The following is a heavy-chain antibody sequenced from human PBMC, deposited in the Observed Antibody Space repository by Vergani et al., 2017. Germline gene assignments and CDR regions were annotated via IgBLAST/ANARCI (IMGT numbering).Heavy chain of an antibody. CDR3: AKDRYYDFWSGYYVGYHYGMDV. CDR1: GFTFSSYA. J-gene: IGHJ6*02. Sequence: EVQLLESGGGLVQPGGSLRLSCAASGFTFSSYAMSWVRQAPGKGLEWVSAISGSGGSTYYADSVKGRFTISRDNSKNTLYLQMNSLRAEDTAVYYCAKDRYYDFWSGYYVGYHYGMDVWGQGP. CDR2: ISGSGGST. V-gene: IGHV3-23*01. D-gene: IGHD3-3*01.